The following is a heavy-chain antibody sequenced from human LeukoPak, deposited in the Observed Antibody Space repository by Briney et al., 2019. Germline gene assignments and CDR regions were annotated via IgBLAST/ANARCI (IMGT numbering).Heavy chain of an antibody. CDR2: IYTSGST. V-gene: IGHV4-61*02. Sequence: SQTLSLTCTVSGGSISSGSYYWSWIRQPAGKGLEWIGRIYTSGSTNYNPSLKSRVTISVDTSKNQFSLKLSSVTAADTALYYCARDYAMTHAFDIWGQGTLVTVSS. J-gene: IGHJ3*02. CDR1: GGSISSGSYY. D-gene: IGHD2-8*01. CDR3: ARDYAMTHAFDI.